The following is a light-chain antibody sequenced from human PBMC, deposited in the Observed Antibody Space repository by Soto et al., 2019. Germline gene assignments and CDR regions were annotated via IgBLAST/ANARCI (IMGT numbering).Light chain of an antibody. J-gene: IGKJ1*01. Sequence: IVRTHSPATLSVSPLERASLSFRASQSVSSSYLAWYQQKPGQAPRLVIYASSIRASDFPARFSGSGSGTEFTLTISGLQSDDFAVYFCQQYNKWPPWTFGHGTKVDIK. CDR1: QSVSSSY. CDR3: QQYNKWPPWT. CDR2: ASS. V-gene: IGKV3-15*01.